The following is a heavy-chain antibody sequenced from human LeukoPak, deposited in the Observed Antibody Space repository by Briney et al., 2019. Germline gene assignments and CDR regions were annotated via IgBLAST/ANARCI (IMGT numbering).Heavy chain of an antibody. D-gene: IGHD3-10*01. V-gene: IGHV4-59*01. Sequence: SETLSLTCTVSGGSIRSYYWSWIRQPPGKGLEWIGYIYYSGSTNYNPSLKSRVTISVDTSKNQFSLKLSSVTAADTAVYYCARGRFGGMYYYYGMDVWGQGTTVTVSS. J-gene: IGHJ6*02. CDR3: ARGRFGGMYYYYGMDV. CDR1: GGSIRSYY. CDR2: IYYSGST.